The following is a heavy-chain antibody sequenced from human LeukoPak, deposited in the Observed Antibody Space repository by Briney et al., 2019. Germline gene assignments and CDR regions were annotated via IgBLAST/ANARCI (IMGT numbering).Heavy chain of an antibody. CDR3: ARDRLWYDSSGYPDY. J-gene: IGHJ4*02. D-gene: IGHD3-22*01. CDR1: GYTFTSYG. V-gene: IGHV1-18*01. Sequence: ASVKVSCKASGYTFTSYGISWVRQAPGQGLEWMGWISAYNGNTNYAQKLQGRVTMTTDTSTSTAYMELRSLRSDDTAVYYCARDRLWYDSSGYPDYWGQGTLVTVSS. CDR2: ISAYNGNT.